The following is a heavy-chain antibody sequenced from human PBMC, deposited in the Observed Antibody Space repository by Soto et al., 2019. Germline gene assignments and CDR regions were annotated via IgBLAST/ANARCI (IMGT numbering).Heavy chain of an antibody. J-gene: IGHJ4*02. D-gene: IGHD2-2*01. Sequence: GASVKVSCKASGGTFSSYAISWVRQAPGQGLEWMGSITPIYPTTNYAEKFQGRLTVTADGSTSTAYMELSSLRSEDTAVYYCARGAFYCSSTSCYLGYWGQGTLVTVSS. CDR1: GGTFSSYA. CDR3: ARGAFYCSSTSCYLGY. CDR2: ITPIYPTT. V-gene: IGHV1-69*13.